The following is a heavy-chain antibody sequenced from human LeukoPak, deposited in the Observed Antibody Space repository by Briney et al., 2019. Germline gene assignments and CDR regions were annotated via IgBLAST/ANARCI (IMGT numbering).Heavy chain of an antibody. V-gene: IGHV3-48*04. Sequence: GGSLRLSCTGSGFTFGTFSMNWVRQAPGKGPEWISYISSDSTTIQYADSVKGRFITTRDNTKNSLYLQLSNLRVEDTALYYCARGTGTYYYWGQGALVSVSS. J-gene: IGHJ4*02. CDR2: ISSDSTTI. CDR3: ARGTGTYYY. CDR1: GFTFGTFS. D-gene: IGHD1-26*01.